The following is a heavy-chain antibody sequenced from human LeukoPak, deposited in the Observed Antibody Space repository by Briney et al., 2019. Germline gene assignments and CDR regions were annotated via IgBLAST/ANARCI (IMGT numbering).Heavy chain of an antibody. Sequence: PGGSLRLSCAASGFTVSSNYMSWVRQAPGKELEWVSVIYSGGSTYYADSVKGRFTISRDNSKNTLYLQMNSLRAEDTAVYYCARAIGIAATIPYWGQGTLVTVSS. V-gene: IGHV3-53*01. CDR3: ARAIGIAATIPY. D-gene: IGHD6-13*01. CDR2: IYSGGST. CDR1: GFTVSSNY. J-gene: IGHJ4*02.